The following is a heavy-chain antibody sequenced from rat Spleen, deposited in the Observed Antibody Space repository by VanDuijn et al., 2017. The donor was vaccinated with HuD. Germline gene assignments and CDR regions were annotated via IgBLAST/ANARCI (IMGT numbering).Heavy chain of an antibody. V-gene: IGHV5-46*01. CDR3: ARGWRYNYDWFAY. CDR2: ISSSGGDT. CDR1: GFTFSSFP. D-gene: IGHD1-5*01. Sequence: EVQLVESGGGLVQPGRSMKLSCAASGFTFSSFPMAWVRQAPTKGLEWVATISSSGGDTYYRDSVKGRFTISRDNAKSTLYLQLNSLRSEDTATYYCARGWRYNYDWFAYWGQGTLVTVSS. J-gene: IGHJ3*01.